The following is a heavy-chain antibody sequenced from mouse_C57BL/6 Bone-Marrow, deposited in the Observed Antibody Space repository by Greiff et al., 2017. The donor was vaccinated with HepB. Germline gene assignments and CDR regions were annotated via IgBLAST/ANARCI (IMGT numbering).Heavy chain of an antibody. V-gene: IGHV14-4*01. CDR3: TTNVGVFFDY. CDR1: GFNIKDDY. Sequence: VQLQQSGAELVRPGASVKLSCTASGFNIKDDYMHWVKQRPEQSLEWIGWIDPENGDTEYASKFQGKATITADTSSNTAYLQLSSLTSEDTAVYYCTTNVGVFFDYWGQGTTLTVSS. J-gene: IGHJ2*01. CDR2: IDPENGDT.